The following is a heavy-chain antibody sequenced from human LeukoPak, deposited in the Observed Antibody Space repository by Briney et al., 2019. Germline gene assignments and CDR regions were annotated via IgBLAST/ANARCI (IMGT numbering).Heavy chain of an antibody. CDR3: TWSGLKIES. CDR2: IKTESDGATT. D-gene: IGHD3-3*01. CDR1: GFTFSSYS. Sequence: GSLRLSCAASGFTFSSYSMSWVRQAPRKGLEWVGQIKTESDGATTDYAAPVKGRFTISRDDSKNTLFLQMNSLKTEDSALYYCTWSGLKIESWGQGTLVTVSS. J-gene: IGHJ4*02. V-gene: IGHV3-15*01.